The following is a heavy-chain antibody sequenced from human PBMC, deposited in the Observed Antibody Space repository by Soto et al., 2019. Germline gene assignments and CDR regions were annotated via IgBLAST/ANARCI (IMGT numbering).Heavy chain of an antibody. Sequence: GGSLRLSCAASGFTFSSYWMHWVRQAPGKGLVWVSRINSDGSSTSYADSVKGRFTISRDNAKNTLYLQMNSLRAEDTAVYYCARDVLLWFGELSWFDYWGQGTLVTVSS. CDR3: ARDVLLWFGELSWFDY. CDR1: GFTFSSYW. CDR2: INSDGSST. V-gene: IGHV3-74*01. D-gene: IGHD3-10*01. J-gene: IGHJ4*02.